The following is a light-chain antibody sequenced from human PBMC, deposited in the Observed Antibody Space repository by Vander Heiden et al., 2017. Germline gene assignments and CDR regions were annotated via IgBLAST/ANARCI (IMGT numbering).Light chain of an antibody. CDR2: GNS. J-gene: IGLJ2*01. CDR3: QSYDSSLSATHVV. Sequence: QSVLTQPPSVSGAPGQRVTISCPWSSSHLGAGYDGHWYQQLPGTAPKLLIYGNSNRPSGDPDRVAGSKSGTSAALAITGLQAEEEADYYCQSYDSSLSATHVVFGGGTKLTVL. V-gene: IGLV1-40*01. CDR1: SSHLGAGYD.